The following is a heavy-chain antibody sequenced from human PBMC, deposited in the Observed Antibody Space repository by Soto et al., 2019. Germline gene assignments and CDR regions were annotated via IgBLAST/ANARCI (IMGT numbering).Heavy chain of an antibody. CDR1: GGTFSSYT. CDR3: AGSEPRVSGSSWYPNWFDP. Sequence: QVQLVQSGAEVKKPGSSVKVSCKASGGTFSSYTISWVRQAPGQGLEWMGRIIPILGIANYAQKFQGRVTITADKSTSTAYMELSSLRSEDTAVYYCAGSEPRVSGSSWYPNWFDPWGQGTLVTVSS. D-gene: IGHD6-13*01. V-gene: IGHV1-69*02. J-gene: IGHJ5*02. CDR2: IIPILGIA.